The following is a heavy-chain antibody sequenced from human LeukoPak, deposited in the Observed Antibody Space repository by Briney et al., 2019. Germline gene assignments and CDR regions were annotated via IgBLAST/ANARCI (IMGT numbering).Heavy chain of an antibody. V-gene: IGHV4-34*01. J-gene: IGHJ4*02. CDR2: INHSGST. D-gene: IGHD3-10*01. CDR3: AGRTTMVRGVIITKTTYYFDY. Sequence: PSGTLSLTCAVYGGSFSGYYWSWIRQPPGKGLEWIGEINHSGSTNYNPSLKSRVTISVDTSKNQFSLKLSSVTAADTAVYYCAGRTTMVRGVIITKTTYYFDYWGQGTLVTVSS. CDR1: GGSFSGYY.